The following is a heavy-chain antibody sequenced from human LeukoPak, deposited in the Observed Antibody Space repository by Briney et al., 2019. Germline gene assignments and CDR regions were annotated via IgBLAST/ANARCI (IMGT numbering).Heavy chain of an antibody. V-gene: IGHV1-2*02. D-gene: IGHD2-2*01. CDR1: GYTFTGYY. Sequence: ASXXVXXKASGYTFTGYYMHWVRQAPGQGLEWMGWINPNSGGTNYAQKFQGRVTMTRDTSISTAYMELSRLRSDDTAVYYCARVWGQVVPAAIPFDYWGQGTLVTVSS. J-gene: IGHJ4*02. CDR2: INPNSGGT. CDR3: ARVWGQVVPAAIPFDY.